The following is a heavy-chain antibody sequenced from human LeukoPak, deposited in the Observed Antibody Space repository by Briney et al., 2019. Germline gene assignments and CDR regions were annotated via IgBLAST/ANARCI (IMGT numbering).Heavy chain of an antibody. CDR1: GGSFSGYY. CDR2: INHSGST. V-gene: IGHV4-34*01. CDR3: ARGRGYSYGENFGY. Sequence: PSETLSLTCAVYGGSFSGYYWSWIRQPPGKGLEWIGEINHSGSTNYNPPLKSRVTISVDTSKNQFSLKLSSVTAADTAVYYCARGRGYSYGENFGYWGQGTLVTVSS. J-gene: IGHJ4*02. D-gene: IGHD5-18*01.